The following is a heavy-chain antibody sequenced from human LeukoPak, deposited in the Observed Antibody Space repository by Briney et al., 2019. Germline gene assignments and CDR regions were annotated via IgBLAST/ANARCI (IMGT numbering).Heavy chain of an antibody. V-gene: IGHV4-39*07. J-gene: IGHJ4*02. D-gene: IGHD6-19*01. CDR3: ARDLRSSGWYVFDH. CDR2: ISYTGST. Sequence: PSETLSLTCTVSGGSISSSAYYWGWIRQPPGKGLEWIGSISYTGSTYYKPSLKSRVIISVDTSKNQLSLKLSSVTAADTAVYYCARDLRSSGWYVFDHWGRGTLVTVSS. CDR1: GGSISSSAYY.